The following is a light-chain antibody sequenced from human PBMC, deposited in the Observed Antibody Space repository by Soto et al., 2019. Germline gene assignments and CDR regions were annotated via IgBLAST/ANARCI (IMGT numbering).Light chain of an antibody. V-gene: IGKV1-39*01. CDR2: TAS. CDR1: QSVNTY. CDR3: QQSYSTFPS. Sequence: DIQMTQSPSSLSASVGDRVTITCRASQSVNTYLNWYQQKPGRAPKLLIYTASSLQSGVPSRFSGSGSGTDFTLTISSLQPEDFATYYCQQSYSTFPSFGGGTKVDIK. J-gene: IGKJ4*01.